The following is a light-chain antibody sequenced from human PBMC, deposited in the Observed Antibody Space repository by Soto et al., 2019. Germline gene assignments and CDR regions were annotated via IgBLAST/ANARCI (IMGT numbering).Light chain of an antibody. CDR3: QQSYSTLMYT. CDR2: AAS. Sequence: DIQMTQSPSSLSASAGDRVTITCRASQSISNYLNWYQQKPGKAPRLLIYAASSLQSGVPSRFSGGGSGTDFTLTISSLQPEDFATYYCQQSYSTLMYTFGQGTKLEIK. V-gene: IGKV1-39*01. J-gene: IGKJ2*01. CDR1: QSISNY.